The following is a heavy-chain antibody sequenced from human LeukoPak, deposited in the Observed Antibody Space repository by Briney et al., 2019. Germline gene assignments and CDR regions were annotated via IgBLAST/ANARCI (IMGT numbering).Heavy chain of an antibody. V-gene: IGHV3-7*01. J-gene: IGHJ3*02. Sequence: PGGSLRLSCVASGITLSTYARSGVRQAPGKGLEGVANMKEDESEEYYVGSVGGRFTISRDNAKNSLYLQMNSLRGEDTAVYYCARDRSAWYRKDAFDIWGQGTMVTVSS. CDR2: MKEDESEE. D-gene: IGHD6-13*01. CDR3: ARDRSAWYRKDAFDI. CDR1: GITLSTYA.